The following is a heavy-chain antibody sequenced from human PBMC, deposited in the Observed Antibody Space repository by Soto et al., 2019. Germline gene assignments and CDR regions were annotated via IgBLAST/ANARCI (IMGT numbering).Heavy chain of an antibody. Sequence: SVKVSCKASGGTFSSYTISWVRQAPGQGREWMGRIIPILGIANYAQKFQGRVTITADKSTSTAYMELSSLRSEDTAVYYCARARILWWSSIAPEPYYYYGMDVWGQGTTVTVSS. CDR1: GGTFSSYT. J-gene: IGHJ6*02. CDR2: IIPILGIA. V-gene: IGHV1-69*02. CDR3: ARARILWWSSIAPEPYYYYGMDV. D-gene: IGHD2-21*01.